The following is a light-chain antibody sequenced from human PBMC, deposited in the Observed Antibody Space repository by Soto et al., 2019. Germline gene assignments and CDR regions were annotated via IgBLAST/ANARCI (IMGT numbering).Light chain of an antibody. CDR2: SAS. CDR3: KQYNNWPRT. Sequence: EIVLTQSPGTLSLSPGERATLSCRASQSVSSDLAWYHQKPGQAHRLLIYSASTRATGIQARFSGSGSGTEFTLTIKSLQSEDFAVYYCKQYNNWPRTFGQGTKVDIK. J-gene: IGKJ1*01. CDR1: QSVSSD. V-gene: IGKV3-15*01.